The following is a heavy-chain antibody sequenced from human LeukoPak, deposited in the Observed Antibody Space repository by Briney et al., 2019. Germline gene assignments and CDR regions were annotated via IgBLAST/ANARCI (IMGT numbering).Heavy chain of an antibody. J-gene: IGHJ4*02. D-gene: IGHD1-26*01. V-gene: IGHV3-30-3*01. CDR2: ISYDGSNK. Sequence: GRSLRLSCAASGFTFSSYAMHWVRQAPGKGLEWVAVISYDGSNKYYADSVKGRFTISRDNSKNTLYLQMNSLRAEDTAVYYCARIPAGEGVGADPIRSYWGQGTLVTVSS. CDR1: GFTFSSYA. CDR3: ARIPAGEGVGADPIRSY.